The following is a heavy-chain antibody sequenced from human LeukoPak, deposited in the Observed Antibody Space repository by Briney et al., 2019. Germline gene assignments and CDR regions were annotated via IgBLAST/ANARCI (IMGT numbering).Heavy chain of an antibody. J-gene: IGHJ5*02. V-gene: IGHV1-2*02. CDR3: AREVVAATGKGKWFDP. CDR1: GYTFTSYY. CDR2: INPNSDGT. Sequence: ASVKVSCKASGYTFTSYYMHWVRQAPGQGLEWMGWINPNSDGTNYAQKFQGRVTMTTDTSIRTAYMELSRLRSDDTAVYYCAREVVAATGKGKWFDPWGQGTLVTVSS. D-gene: IGHD2-15*01.